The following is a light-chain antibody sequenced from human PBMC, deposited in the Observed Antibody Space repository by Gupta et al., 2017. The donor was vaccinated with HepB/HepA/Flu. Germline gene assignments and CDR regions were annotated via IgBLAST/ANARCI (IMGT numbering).Light chain of an antibody. CDR3: AAWDDSLNGPV. CDR2: SNN. J-gene: IGLJ2*01. CDR1: SSNIGSNT. V-gene: IGLV1-44*01. Sequence: SVLTPPPSASVTPAQRVTISCSGSSSNIGSNTVNWYQQLPGTAPKLLIYSNNQRPSGVPDRFSGSKSGTSASLAISGLQSEDEADYYCAAWDDSLNGPVFGGGTKLTVL.